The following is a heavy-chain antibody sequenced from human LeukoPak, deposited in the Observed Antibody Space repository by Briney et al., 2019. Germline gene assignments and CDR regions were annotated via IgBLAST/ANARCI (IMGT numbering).Heavy chain of an antibody. V-gene: IGHV3-48*03. CDR3: AREGRDGYSN. D-gene: IGHD5-24*01. J-gene: IGHJ4*02. Sequence: GGTLRLSCAACGFTFSSYDMNWVRQAPGKGLEWVSYISSHGNSKYNADSVKRRFTISRDNAKNSLYLQMNSLRAEDTAVYYCAREGRDGYSNWGQGTLVSVSS. CDR2: ISSHGNSK. CDR1: GFTFSSYD.